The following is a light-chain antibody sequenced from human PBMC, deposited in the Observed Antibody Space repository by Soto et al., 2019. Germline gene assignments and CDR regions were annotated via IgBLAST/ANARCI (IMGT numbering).Light chain of an antibody. CDR2: DAS. J-gene: IGKJ2*01. V-gene: IGKV1-5*01. Sequence: DIQMTQSPSTLSASVGARVTITCRASQSMSSWLAWYQQKPGKAPKLLIYDASSLESGVPSRFSGSGSGTEFTLTISSLQPDDFATYYFQQYNSYSTFGQGTKLEIK. CDR3: QQYNSYST. CDR1: QSMSSW.